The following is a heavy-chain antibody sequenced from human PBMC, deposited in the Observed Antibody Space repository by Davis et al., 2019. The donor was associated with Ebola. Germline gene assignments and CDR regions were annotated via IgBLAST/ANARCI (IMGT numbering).Heavy chain of an antibody. CDR1: GYTFTSYG. D-gene: IGHD6-19*01. V-gene: IGHV1-18*01. J-gene: IGHJ4*02. CDR2: NSAYNGNT. Sequence: AASVKVSCKASGYTFTSYGISWVRQAPGQGLEWMGWNSAYNGNTNYAQKLQGRVTMTTDTSTSTAYMELRSLRSDDTAVYYCARRYYHSSGWYFDYWGQGTLVTVSS. CDR3: ARRYYHSSGWYFDY.